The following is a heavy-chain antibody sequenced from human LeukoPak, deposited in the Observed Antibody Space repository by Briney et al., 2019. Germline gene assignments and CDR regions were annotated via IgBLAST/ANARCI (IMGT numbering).Heavy chain of an antibody. CDR1: GGSFSGYY. Sequence: SETLSLTCAVYGGSFSGYYWSWIRQPPGKGLEWIGEINHSGSNNYNPSLKSRVTISVDTSKNQFSLKLSSVTAADTAVYYCARLSRRRIVGAISAYYFDYWGQGTLVTVSS. V-gene: IGHV4-34*01. D-gene: IGHD1-26*01. CDR2: INHSGSN. CDR3: ARLSRRRIVGAISAYYFDY. J-gene: IGHJ4*02.